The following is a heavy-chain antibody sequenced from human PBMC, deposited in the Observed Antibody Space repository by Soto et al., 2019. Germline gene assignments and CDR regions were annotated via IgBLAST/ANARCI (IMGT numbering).Heavy chain of an antibody. CDR1: GGSMNSGGYC. V-gene: IGHV4-31*03. Sequence: QVQLQESGPGLVKPSQTLSLTCTVSGGSMNSGGYCWNWIRQHPGEGLEWIGCISYGGTTSYNPSLNSRVTISVDTSKNQSSLKLSSVTAADTAVYYCSRGILVWGQGTLITVSS. CDR2: ISYGGTT. J-gene: IGHJ4*02. D-gene: IGHD2-15*01. CDR3: SRGILV.